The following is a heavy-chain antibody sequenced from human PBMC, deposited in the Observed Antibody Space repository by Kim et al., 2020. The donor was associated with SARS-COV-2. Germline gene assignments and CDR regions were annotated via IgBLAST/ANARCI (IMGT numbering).Heavy chain of an antibody. J-gene: IGHJ4*02. V-gene: IGHV1-3*01. Sequence: SGDNKYSPRFQGRLTITRDTTSTTAYMELSSLKSDDTAVYCCARARMFDFWGQATLVTVSS. CDR3: ARARMFDF. CDR2: SGDN.